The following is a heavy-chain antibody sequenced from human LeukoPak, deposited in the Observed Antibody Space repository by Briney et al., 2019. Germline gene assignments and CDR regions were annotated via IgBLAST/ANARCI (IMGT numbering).Heavy chain of an antibody. CDR2: ISSNGGST. D-gene: IGHD1-26*01. CDR3: AGGELFDY. V-gene: IGHV3-64*01. Sequence: GGSLRLSCAASGFTFSIYAMHWVRQAPGKGLEYVSAISSNGGSTYYANSVKGRFTISRDNSKNTLYLQMGSLRAEDMAVYYCAGGELFDYWGQGTLVTVSS. J-gene: IGHJ4*02. CDR1: GFTFSIYA.